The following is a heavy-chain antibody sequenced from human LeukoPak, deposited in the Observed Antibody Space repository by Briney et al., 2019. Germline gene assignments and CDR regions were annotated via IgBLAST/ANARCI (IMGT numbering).Heavy chain of an antibody. CDR3: ARSPGGSWKGPFDY. J-gene: IGHJ4*02. CDR2: IIPILGIA. CDR1: GGTFSSYA. Sequence: ASVKVSCKASGGTFSSYAISWVRQAPGQGLEWMGRIIPILGIANYAQKFQGRVTITADKSTSTAYMELSSLRSEDTAVYYCARSPGGSWKGPFDYWGQGTLVTVSS. D-gene: IGHD2-15*01. V-gene: IGHV1-69*04.